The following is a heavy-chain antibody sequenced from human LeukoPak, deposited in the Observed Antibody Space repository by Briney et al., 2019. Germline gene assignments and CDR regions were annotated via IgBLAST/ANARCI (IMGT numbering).Heavy chain of an antibody. CDR1: GFTFSTYG. Sequence: GGSLRFSCAGSGFTFSTYGMHWVRQAPGKGLEWVAVIWYDGSSKYYADSVKGRFTISRDNSKNTLYLQMNSLRAEDTAVYYCARDGQGLGPDAFDIWGQGTMVTVSS. J-gene: IGHJ3*02. CDR2: IWYDGSSK. V-gene: IGHV3-33*08. CDR3: ARDGQGLGPDAFDI. D-gene: IGHD3-16*01.